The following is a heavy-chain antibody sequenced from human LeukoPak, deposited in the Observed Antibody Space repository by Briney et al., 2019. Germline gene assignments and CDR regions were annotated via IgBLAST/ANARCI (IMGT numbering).Heavy chain of an antibody. CDR1: GFTFTNYA. Sequence: GSLRLSCSTSGFTFTNYAMHWVRQAPGKGLEYVSAINSNGGRTNYADSVKGRFTISRDNSKNTLYLQMSSLRVEDTAVYYCVKVRYSSSFFFDYWGQGTLVTVSS. D-gene: IGHD6-6*01. CDR2: INSNGGRT. V-gene: IGHV3-64D*09. J-gene: IGHJ4*02. CDR3: VKVRYSSSFFFDY.